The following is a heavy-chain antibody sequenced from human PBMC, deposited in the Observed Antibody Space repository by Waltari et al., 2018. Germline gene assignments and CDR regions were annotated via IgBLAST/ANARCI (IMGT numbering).Heavy chain of an antibody. Sequence: EVQVVESGGGLVKPGGSLRISCAASGFSINTYMDWVRQAPGQGLGWVSSINDFGSHIFYADSVRGRFIISRDDAKNSLDLEMNSLRAEDTAVYYCVRAVRSGALRSYWFDPWGQGTLVTVSS. CDR2: INDFGSHI. CDR1: GFSINTY. D-gene: IGHD3-22*01. J-gene: IGHJ5*02. V-gene: IGHV3-21*01. CDR3: VRAVRSGALRSYWFDP.